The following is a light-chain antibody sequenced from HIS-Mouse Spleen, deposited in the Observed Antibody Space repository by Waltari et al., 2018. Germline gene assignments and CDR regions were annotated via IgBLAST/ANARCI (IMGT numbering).Light chain of an antibody. Sequence: QYVLTQPPSASGTPGQRVTIPCSGSSSNIGRTYVYWYQQLPGTTPKLLIYRNNQRPSGVPDRFSGSKSGTSASLAISGLRSEDEADYYCAAWDDSLSGRDVVFGGGTKLTVL. CDR1: SSNIGRTY. V-gene: IGLV1-47*01. CDR3: AAWDDSLSGRDVV. CDR2: RNN. J-gene: IGLJ2*01.